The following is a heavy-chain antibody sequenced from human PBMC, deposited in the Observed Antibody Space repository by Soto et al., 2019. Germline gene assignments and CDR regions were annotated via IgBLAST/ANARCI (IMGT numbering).Heavy chain of an antibody. J-gene: IGHJ4*02. CDR1: GFTFSSYA. CDR2: ISFDGNNK. Sequence: GGSLRLSCAASGFTFSSYAIHWVRQTPGKGLEWVAVISFDGNNKYYADSVKGRFTISRDKSVNTVYLQMNSLRAEDTAVYYCARDPLICDASGCSYYFDSCGQRLLVTVCS. D-gene: IGHD6-19*01. V-gene: IGHV3-30-3*01. CDR3: ARDPLICDASGCSYYFDS.